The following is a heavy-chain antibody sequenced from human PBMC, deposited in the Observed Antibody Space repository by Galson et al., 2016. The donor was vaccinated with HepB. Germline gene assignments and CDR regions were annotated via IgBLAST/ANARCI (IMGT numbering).Heavy chain of an antibody. CDR3: ARESRSTWNYLDS. J-gene: IGHJ4*02. V-gene: IGHV4-39*02. Sequence: SETLSLTCTVSGGSISSSSHYWGWIRQPPGKGLEWIGSIYYSGSTSYNPSLKSRVTISVDTSKNQFSLKLSSVTAADTAVYYCARESRSTWNYLDSWGQGTLVTVSS. CDR2: IYYSGST. CDR1: GGSISSSSHY. D-gene: IGHD1-26*01.